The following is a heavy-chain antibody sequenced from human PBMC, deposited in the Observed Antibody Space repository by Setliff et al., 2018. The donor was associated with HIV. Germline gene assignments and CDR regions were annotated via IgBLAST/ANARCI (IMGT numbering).Heavy chain of an antibody. CDR2: INHSGST. CDR3: ARGAALQTAYTNRWGYFYLDA. D-gene: IGHD2-2*02. CDR1: GGSFSNYY. Sequence: SETLSLTCTVYGGSFSNYYWTWIRQPPGEGLEWLGEINHSGSTNYNPSLKSRVTISVDTSKNQFSLKLSSVTAADTAVYYCARGAALQTAYTNRWGYFYLDAWGKGTTVTSP. J-gene: IGHJ6*03. V-gene: IGHV4-34*01.